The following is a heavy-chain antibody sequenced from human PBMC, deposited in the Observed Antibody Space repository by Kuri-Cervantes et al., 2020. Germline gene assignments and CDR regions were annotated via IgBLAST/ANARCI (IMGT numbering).Heavy chain of an antibody. J-gene: IGHJ4*02. D-gene: IGHD5-18*01. CDR1: GGSFSGYY. V-gene: IGHV4-34*01. CDR3: ARVSGNVDTAMVGHFDY. Sequence: SETLSLTCAVYGGSFSGYYWSWIRQPPGKGLEWIGEINHSGSTNYNPSLKSRVTISVDTSKNQFSLKLSSVTAADTAVYYCARVSGNVDTAMVGHFDYWGQGTLVTVSS. CDR2: INHSGST.